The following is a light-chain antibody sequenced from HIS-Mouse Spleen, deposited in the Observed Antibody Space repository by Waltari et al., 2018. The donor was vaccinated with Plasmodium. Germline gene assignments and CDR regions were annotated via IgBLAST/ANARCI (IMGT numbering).Light chain of an antibody. V-gene: IGLV3-10*01. CDR2: EDS. CDR3: YSTDSSGNHRV. Sequence: SYELTQPPSVSVSPGPTARITCSGDALPKKYASWYQQKSGQAPVLVSYEDSKRPSGIPERFSGSSSGTMATLTISGAQVEDEADYYCYSTDSSGNHRVFGGGTKLTVL. CDR1: ALPKKY. J-gene: IGLJ3*02.